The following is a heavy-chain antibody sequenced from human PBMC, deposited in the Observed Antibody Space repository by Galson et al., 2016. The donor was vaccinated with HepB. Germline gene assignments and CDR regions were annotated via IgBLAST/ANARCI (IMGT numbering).Heavy chain of an antibody. V-gene: IGHV3-23*01. Sequence: SLRLSRAASGFSFNSYAMSWVRQAPGKGLDWVSTITGSGGTTYYADSVKGRFTISRDNSRNTLFLQMNSLGADDTAIYYCARGPTYNDFWGTSYKYYYYGMDCWGKGSTLTVSS. CDR1: GFSFNSYA. J-gene: IGHJ6*04. CDR3: ARGPTYNDFWGTSYKYYYYGMDC. CDR2: ITGSGGTT. D-gene: IGHD3-3*01.